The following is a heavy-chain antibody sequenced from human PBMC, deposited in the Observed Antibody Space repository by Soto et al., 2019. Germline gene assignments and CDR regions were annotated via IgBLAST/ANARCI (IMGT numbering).Heavy chain of an antibody. CDR3: ARGPCGPAGPGDY. CDR1: GYTFTSYA. Sequence: QVQLVQSGAEVKKPGASVKVSCKASGYTFTSYAMHWVRQAPGQSLEWMGWINACNGNTKYSQKLQGRVTITRDTAESTDDKGQSRMRSEGTAVYYCARGPCGPAGPGDYWGQGTLVTVSS. D-gene: IGHD2-21*01. V-gene: IGHV1-3*01. J-gene: IGHJ4*02. CDR2: INACNGNT.